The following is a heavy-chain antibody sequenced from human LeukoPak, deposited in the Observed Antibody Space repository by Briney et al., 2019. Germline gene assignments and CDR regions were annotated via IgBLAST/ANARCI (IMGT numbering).Heavy chain of an antibody. Sequence: GGSLRLSCAASGFTFSNAWMSWVRQATGKGLEWVGHIKNKIDSTTPEYAATVKHSLTISRDESKHSLYLQTKRLKTEDTAVYYCTTRRITMVRGTNGDYWGEGTLVTVSS. D-gene: IGHD3-10*01. CDR2: IKNKIDSTTP. CDR1: GFTFSNAW. J-gene: IGHJ4*02. V-gene: IGHV3-15*01. CDR3: TTRRITMVRGTNGDY.